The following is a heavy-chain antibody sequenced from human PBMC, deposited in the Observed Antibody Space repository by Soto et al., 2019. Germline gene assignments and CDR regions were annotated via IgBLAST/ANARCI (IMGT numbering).Heavy chain of an antibody. CDR3: ARVWEIGWLVTFDY. V-gene: IGHV1-8*01. D-gene: IGHD6-19*01. J-gene: IGHJ4*02. CDR2: MNPNSGNT. CDR1: GYTFTSYD. Sequence: GASVKVSCKASGYTFTSYDINWVRQATGQGLEWMGWMNPNSGNTGYAQKFQGRVTMTRNTSISTAYMELSSLRSEDTAVYYCARVWEIGWLVTFDYWGQRTLVTVSS.